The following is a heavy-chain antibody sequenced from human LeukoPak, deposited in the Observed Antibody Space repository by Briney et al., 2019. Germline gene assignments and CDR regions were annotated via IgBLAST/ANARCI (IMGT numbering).Heavy chain of an antibody. CDR3: ARVTLTTTARAFDI. CDR2: INHSGST. CDR1: GGSFSGYY. D-gene: IGHD1-14*01. V-gene: IGHV4-34*01. J-gene: IGHJ3*02. Sequence: SETLSLTCAVYGGSFSGYYWSWIRQSPGKGLEWIGEINHSGSTNYNSSLKSRVTISVDTSKNQFSLKLSSVTAADTAIYYCARVTLTTTARAFDIWGQGTMVTVSS.